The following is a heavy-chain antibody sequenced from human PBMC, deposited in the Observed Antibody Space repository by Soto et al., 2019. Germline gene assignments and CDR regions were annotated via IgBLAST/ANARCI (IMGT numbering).Heavy chain of an antibody. D-gene: IGHD5-18*01. CDR2: ISCCGGSA. Sequence: EVQLLESGGGVVQPGGSLRLSCVASGFNFKKFAMAWVRQAAGEGLEWVSGISCCGGSASYADSVKGRFSIARDDSKNTVSLQLNSLRAEDTALYYCARDQGASYGLYYFDYWGQGTLVTVSS. CDR3: ARDQGASYGLYYFDY. V-gene: IGHV3-23*01. J-gene: IGHJ4*02. CDR1: GFNFKKFA.